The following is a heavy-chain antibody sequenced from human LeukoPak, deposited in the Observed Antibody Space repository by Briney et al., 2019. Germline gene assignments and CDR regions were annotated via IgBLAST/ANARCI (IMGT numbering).Heavy chain of an antibody. Sequence: SETLSLTCTVSGGSISGYYWSWIRQPPGKGLEWIGYIYYSGSTNYNPSLKSRVTISVDTSKNQFSLKLSSVTAADTAVYYCATSQDYGDYWYFDVWGRGTLVTVSS. CDR2: IYYSGST. D-gene: IGHD4-17*01. J-gene: IGHJ2*01. V-gene: IGHV4-59*01. CDR3: ATSQDYGDYWYFDV. CDR1: GGSISGYY.